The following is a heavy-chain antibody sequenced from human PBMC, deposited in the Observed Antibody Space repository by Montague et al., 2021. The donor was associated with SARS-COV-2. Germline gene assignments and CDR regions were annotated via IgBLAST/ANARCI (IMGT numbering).Heavy chain of an antibody. J-gene: IGHJ6*02. V-gene: IGHV2-70*01. CDR3: ARVYYSSLDSYYVGMDD. CDR1: GFSLSTSGMC. Sequence: PALVKPTQTLTLTCTFSGFSLSTSGMCVSWIRQPPGKALEWLALIDWDDDKYCSTSLKTRLTISKDTSKNQVVLTMTNMDPVDTATYYCARVYYSSLDSYYVGMDDWGQGTPVTVSS. CDR2: IDWDDDK. D-gene: IGHD6-13*01.